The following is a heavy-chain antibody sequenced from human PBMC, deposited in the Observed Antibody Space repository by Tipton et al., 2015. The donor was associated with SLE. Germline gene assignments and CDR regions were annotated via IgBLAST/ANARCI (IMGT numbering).Heavy chain of an antibody. CDR3: ARDPKDSGWSGFFYGMAV. D-gene: IGHD6-19*01. V-gene: IGHV1-69*15. CDR2: IIPIFGTA. CDR1: GGTFSSYA. J-gene: IGHJ6*02. Sequence: QLVQSGAEVKKLGSSVKVSCKASGGTFSSYAISWVRQAPGQGLEWMGRIIPIFGTANYAQKFQGRVTITADESTSTAYMELSSLRSEDTAVYYCARDPKDSGWSGFFYGMAVWGQGTTVTVSS.